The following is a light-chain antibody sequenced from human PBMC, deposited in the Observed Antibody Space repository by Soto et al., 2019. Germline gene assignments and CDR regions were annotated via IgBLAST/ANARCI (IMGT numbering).Light chain of an antibody. V-gene: IGKV1-33*01. Sequence: DIQMTQSPSSLSASLGDRVTITCRASQDIGHYLNWYQHKPGKAPKLLIYDASSLETGVPPGFSGGGSGTDFTLTINNLQPEDVATYYCQQSLNRPLTFGPGTKVDIK. CDR1: QDIGHY. J-gene: IGKJ3*01. CDR3: QQSLNRPLT. CDR2: DAS.